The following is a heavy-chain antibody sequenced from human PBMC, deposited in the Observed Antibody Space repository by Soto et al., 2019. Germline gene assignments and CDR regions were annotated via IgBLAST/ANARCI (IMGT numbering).Heavy chain of an antibody. D-gene: IGHD6-25*01. V-gene: IGHV3-48*01. Sequence: GGSLRLSCAASGFTFSSYSMNWVRQAPGKGLEWVSYISSSSTIYYADSVKGRFTISSDNAKNSLYLQMNSLRAEDTAVYYCARDSGPWGPFSDWGQGTLVTVSS. CDR1: GFTFSSYS. J-gene: IGHJ4*02. CDR2: ISSSSTI. CDR3: ARDSGPWGPFSD.